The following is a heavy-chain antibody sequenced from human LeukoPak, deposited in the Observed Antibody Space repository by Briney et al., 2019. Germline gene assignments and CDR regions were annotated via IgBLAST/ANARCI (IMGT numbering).Heavy chain of an antibody. D-gene: IGHD1-1*01. J-gene: IGHJ4*02. V-gene: IGHV3-74*01. CDR1: GFTFSSYW. CDR3: ARDPWGYRAGVMDF. Sequence: GGSLRLSCAAFGFTFSSYWMHWVRQVPGKGLVWVSRINTDGATTTYADSVKGRFTISRDNAKNTLYLQMTSLGAEDTALYYCARDPWGYRAGVMDFWGLGTLVTVSS. CDR2: INTDGATT.